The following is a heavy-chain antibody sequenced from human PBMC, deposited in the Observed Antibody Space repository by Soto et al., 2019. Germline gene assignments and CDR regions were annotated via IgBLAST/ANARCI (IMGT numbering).Heavy chain of an antibody. CDR3: ARQDRVVAEGRWFDP. V-gene: IGHV4-38-2*02. Sequence: SETLSLTCTVSGYSICSGYHWAWIRQPPGEGLEWLGSVHYSGNTYYNPSLKSRLTISVDKSKNQFSLNLSSVTAADTAVYYCARQDRVVAEGRWFDPWGPGTLVTVSS. CDR1: GYSICSGYH. CDR2: VHYSGNT. D-gene: IGHD2-15*01. J-gene: IGHJ5*02.